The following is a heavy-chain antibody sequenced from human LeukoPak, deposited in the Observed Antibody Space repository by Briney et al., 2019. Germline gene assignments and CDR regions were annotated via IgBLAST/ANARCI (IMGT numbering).Heavy chain of an antibody. CDR1: GGSISGGNW. D-gene: IGHD4-23*01. CDR2: IFHSGNT. J-gene: IGHJ4*02. Sequence: KTSGTLSLTCAVSGGSISGGNWWSWVRQPPGKGLEWIGEIFHSGNTNYNPSLKSRVTMSVDKSKNQFSLNLNSVTAADTAVYYCLYGGNSGDWVYWGQGTLVTVSS. V-gene: IGHV4-4*02. CDR3: LYGGNSGDWVY.